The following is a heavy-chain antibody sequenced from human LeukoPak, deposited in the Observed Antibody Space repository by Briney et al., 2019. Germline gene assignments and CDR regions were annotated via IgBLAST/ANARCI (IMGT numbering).Heavy chain of an antibody. D-gene: IGHD5-12*01. CDR2: IYGGGGVI. Sequence: GGSLRLSCAASGFTFSGYVMYWVVQAPRKGLEWVAGIYGGGGVIKYADSVKGRFTISKDNSENILYLQMDSLRVEDTAMYYCAKDRVPDSGYDIDYWGQGTLVTVSS. J-gene: IGHJ4*02. V-gene: IGHV3-23*03. CDR3: AKDRVPDSGYDIDY. CDR1: GFTFSGYV.